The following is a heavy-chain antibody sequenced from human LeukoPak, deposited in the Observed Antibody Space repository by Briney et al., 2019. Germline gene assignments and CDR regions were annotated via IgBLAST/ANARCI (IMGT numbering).Heavy chain of an antibody. D-gene: IGHD3-10*01. V-gene: IGHV3-23*01. J-gene: IGHJ4*02. CDR1: GFTFSNYP. Sequence: PGGSLRLSCATSGFTFSNYPMSWVRQAPGRGLEWVSALSGGTDITYYADSVKGRFTISRDNSKSTLYLQMNSLRVDDTAIYYCAKEMRFGGAEDYWGRGTLVTVSS. CDR2: LSGGTDIT. CDR3: AKEMRFGGAEDY.